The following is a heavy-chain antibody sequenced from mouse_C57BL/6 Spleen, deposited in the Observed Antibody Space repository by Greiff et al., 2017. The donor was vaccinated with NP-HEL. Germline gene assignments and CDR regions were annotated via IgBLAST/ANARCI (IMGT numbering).Heavy chain of an antibody. Sequence: LEESGPELVKPGASVKISCKASGYAFSSSWMNWVKQRPGKGLEWIGRIYPGDGDTNYNGKFKGKATLTADKSSSTAYMQLSILTSEDSAVDFCARRFFVYWGQGTTPTVS. J-gene: IGHJ2*01. CDR1: GYAFSSSW. V-gene: IGHV1-82*01. CDR3: ARRFFVY. CDR2: IYPGDGDT.